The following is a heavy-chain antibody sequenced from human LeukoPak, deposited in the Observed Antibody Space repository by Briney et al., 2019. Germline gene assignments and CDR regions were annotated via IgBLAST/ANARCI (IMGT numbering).Heavy chain of an antibody. CDR1: GYTFTSYG. CDR2: ISAYNGNT. J-gene: IGHJ4*02. CDR3: ARGPYYYDSSGFSLDY. V-gene: IGHV1-18*01. D-gene: IGHD3-22*01. Sequence: ASVKVSCKASGYTFTSYGISWARQAPGQGLEWMGWISAYNGNTNYAQKLQSRVTMTTDTSTSTAYMELRSLRSDDTAVYYCARGPYYYDSSGFSLDYWGQGTLVTVSS.